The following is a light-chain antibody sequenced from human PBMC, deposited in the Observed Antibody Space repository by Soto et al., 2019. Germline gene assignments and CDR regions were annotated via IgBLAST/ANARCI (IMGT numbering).Light chain of an antibody. V-gene: IGLV2-14*03. CDR1: SNDIGAYDY. Sequence: QSALTQPASVSGSPGQSVTISCTGTSNDIGAYDYVSWYQQVPGKAPKLLIFDVKYRPSEISRRFSGSKSGNSASLTISALQPADEADYYCSAYTNANTLTFGGGTKLTVL. J-gene: IGLJ2*01. CDR2: DVK. CDR3: SAYTNANTLT.